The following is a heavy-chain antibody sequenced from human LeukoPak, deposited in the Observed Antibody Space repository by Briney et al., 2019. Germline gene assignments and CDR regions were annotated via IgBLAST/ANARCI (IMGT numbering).Heavy chain of an antibody. CDR1: GFSFSSYA. D-gene: IGHD6-19*01. CDR3: ARPYSSGWYGDFDY. J-gene: IGHJ4*02. V-gene: IGHV3-30-3*01. Sequence: GRSLRLSCAASGFSFSSYAMPWVRQAPGKGLEWVAVISYDGSNKYYADSVKGRFTISRDNSRNTLYVQMNSLRAEDTAVYYCARPYSSGWYGDFDYWGQGTLVTVSS. CDR2: ISYDGSNK.